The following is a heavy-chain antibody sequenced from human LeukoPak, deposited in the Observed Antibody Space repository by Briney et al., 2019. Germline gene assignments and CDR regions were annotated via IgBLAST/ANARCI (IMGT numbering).Heavy chain of an antibody. Sequence: PGGSLRLSCAASGFTFSDYSMNWVRQAPGKGLEWVSYISSSSSTVYYADSVKGRFTISRDNAKNSLYLQMNSLRDEDTAVYYCARDGIVGAYNSGNDYWGQGTLVTVSS. J-gene: IGHJ4*02. CDR3: ARDGIVGAYNSGNDY. D-gene: IGHD1-26*01. CDR2: ISSSSSTV. V-gene: IGHV3-48*02. CDR1: GFTFSDYS.